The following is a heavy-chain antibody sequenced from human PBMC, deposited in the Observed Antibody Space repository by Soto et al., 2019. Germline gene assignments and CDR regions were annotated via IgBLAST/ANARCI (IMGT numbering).Heavy chain of an antibody. CDR3: ARAKVNPTWWLQQNYYYGMDV. CDR2: TYYRSKWYN. Sequence: PSQTLSLTCVISGDSVSSNSAAWNWIRQSPSRGLEWLGRTYYRSKWYNDYAVSVKSRITINPDTSKNQFSLQLNSVTPEDTAVYYCARAKVNPTWWLQQNYYYGMDVWGQGTTVTVSS. D-gene: IGHD2-8*02. CDR1: GDSVSSNSAA. J-gene: IGHJ6*02. V-gene: IGHV6-1*01.